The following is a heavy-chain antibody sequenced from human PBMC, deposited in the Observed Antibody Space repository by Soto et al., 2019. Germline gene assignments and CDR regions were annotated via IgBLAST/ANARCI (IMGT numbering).Heavy chain of an antibody. V-gene: IGHV1-46*01. D-gene: IGHD1-26*01. CDR3: ARDPHRIVGGRFDY. J-gene: IGHJ4*02. CDR1: GYTSIDYY. Sequence: QVQLVQSGAEVRYPGASVKVSCKASGYTSIDYYTHWVRLAPGQGLEWMGIINPSDGSTTYAQKFRDRVTMTRDTSTNTVYLELSSLRCEDTAVYYCARDPHRIVGGRFDYWGQETLVTVSS. CDR2: INPSDGST.